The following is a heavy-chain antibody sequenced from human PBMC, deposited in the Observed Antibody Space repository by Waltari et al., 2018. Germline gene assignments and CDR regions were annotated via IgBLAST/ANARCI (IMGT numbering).Heavy chain of an antibody. V-gene: IGHV3-72*01. D-gene: IGHD3-16*01. J-gene: IGHJ4*02. CDR2: IRNRARSFTT. CDR3: VRDKQGGYFDY. CDR1: AFTSANNY. Sequence: DVQVVESGGGLVQPGGSLTLSCAASAFTSANNYMNWVRQAPGKGLEWVGLIRNRARSFTTDYAASVEGRFAISRDDSKNSLYLQMNSLKTEDTAVYYCVRDKQGGYFDYWGQGTLVTVSS.